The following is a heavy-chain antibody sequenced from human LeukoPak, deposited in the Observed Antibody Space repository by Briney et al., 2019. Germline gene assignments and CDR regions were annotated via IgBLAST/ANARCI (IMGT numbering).Heavy chain of an antibody. D-gene: IGHD4-23*01. J-gene: IGHJ4*02. CDR2: IYSGGST. CDR1: GLSVTINY. CDR3: ARVLPAGNCFDD. Sequence: GGSLRLSCAASGLSVTINYMSWVRQAPGKGLEWVSVIYSGGSTYYADSVTGRFTISRDNSKNTLYLQMNSLRAEDTAVYYCARVLPAGNCFDDWGQGILVTVSS. V-gene: IGHV3-53*01.